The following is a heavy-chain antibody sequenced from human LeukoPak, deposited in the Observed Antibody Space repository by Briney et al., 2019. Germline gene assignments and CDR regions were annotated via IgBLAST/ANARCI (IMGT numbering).Heavy chain of an antibody. Sequence: GASVKVSCRASGYSFSAFYIHWVRQAPGQGLEWIGWMNPNSGGTSFAQKFQGRVTLTRDASINTAYMELNSLTSDDTAVYYCARDEREWLSLILSDDAFDIWGQGTKVTVSS. CDR2: MNPNSGGT. V-gene: IGHV1-2*02. D-gene: IGHD3-3*01. CDR3: ARDEREWLSLILSDDAFDI. CDR1: GYSFSAFY. J-gene: IGHJ3*02.